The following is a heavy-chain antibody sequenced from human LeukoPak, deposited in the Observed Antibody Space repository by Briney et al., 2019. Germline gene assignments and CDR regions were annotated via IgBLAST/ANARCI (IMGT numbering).Heavy chain of an antibody. CDR3: ARVVDDYDNWFDP. J-gene: IGHJ5*02. V-gene: IGHV4-39*07. D-gene: IGHD4-17*01. Sequence: SETLSLTCTVSGGSISSSSYYWGWIRQPPGKGLEWIGSIYYSGGTYYNPSLKSRVTISVDTSKNQFSLKLSSVTAADTAVYYCARVVDDYDNWFDPWGQGTLVTVSS. CDR2: IYYSGGT. CDR1: GGSISSSSYY.